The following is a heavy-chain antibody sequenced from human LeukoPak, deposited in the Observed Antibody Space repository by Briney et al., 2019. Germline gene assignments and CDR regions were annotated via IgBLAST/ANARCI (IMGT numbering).Heavy chain of an antibody. Sequence: SETLSLTCTVSGYSISSGYYWGWIRQPPGKGLEWIGSIYHSGSTYYNPSLKSRVTISVDTSKNQFSLKLSSVTAADTAVYYCAREVITMVRDSASYYYYYMDVWGKGTTVTVSS. CDR3: AREVITMVRDSASYYYYYMDV. CDR1: GYSISSGYY. J-gene: IGHJ6*03. D-gene: IGHD3-10*01. V-gene: IGHV4-38-2*02. CDR2: IYHSGST.